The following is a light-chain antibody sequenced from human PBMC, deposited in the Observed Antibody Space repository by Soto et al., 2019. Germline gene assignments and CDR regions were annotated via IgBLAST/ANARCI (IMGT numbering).Light chain of an antibody. J-gene: IGLJ2*01. CDR3: AAWADSLSGL. CDR1: SSNIGSNY. CDR2: SNN. V-gene: IGLV1-47*02. Sequence: QSVLTQPPSASGTPGQRVTISCSGSSSNIGSNYVYWYQQLPGTAPKLLIYSNNQRPSGVPDRFSGSKSGTSASLAISGLRSEDEADYYCAAWADSLSGLFGGGTKLTVL.